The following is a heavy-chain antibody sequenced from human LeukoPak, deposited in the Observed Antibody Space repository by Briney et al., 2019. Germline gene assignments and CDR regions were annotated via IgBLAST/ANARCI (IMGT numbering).Heavy chain of an antibody. CDR3: ARDSGMVRGTVDY. J-gene: IGHJ4*02. D-gene: IGHD3-10*01. CDR1: GYTFTSYY. CDR2: INPSGGST. V-gene: IGHV1-46*01. Sequence: ASVKVSCKSSGYTFTSYYMYWVRQAPGQGLEWMGIINPSGGSTSYAQKSQGRVTMTRDTSTSTVYMELSSLRSEDTAVYYCARDSGMVRGTVDYWGQGTLVIVSS.